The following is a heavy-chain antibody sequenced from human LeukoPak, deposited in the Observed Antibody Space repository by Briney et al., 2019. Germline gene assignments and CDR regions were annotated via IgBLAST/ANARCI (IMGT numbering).Heavy chain of an antibody. CDR2: MHNSGSS. V-gene: IGHV4-59*01. Sequence: SETLPLSCSVSGASTSHFYWNWIRQPPGKGLEWIGYMHNSGSSKHSPSLKSRVTISIDTSKNQFSLQLTSVTAADTAIYYCARSAEWLRNAFDIWGQGTMVSVSS. CDR1: GASTSHFY. CDR3: ARSAEWLRNAFDI. J-gene: IGHJ3*02. D-gene: IGHD5-12*01.